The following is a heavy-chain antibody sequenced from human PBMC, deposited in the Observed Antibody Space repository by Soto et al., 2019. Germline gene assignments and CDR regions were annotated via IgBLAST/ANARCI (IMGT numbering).Heavy chain of an antibody. V-gene: IGHV1-24*01. CDR1: GYTPNELS. Sequence: ASVKVSCKVSGYTPNELSMHWVRQAPGKGREWMGGFDPEDGETIYAQKFQGRVTMTEDTSTDTAYMELSSLRSEDTAVYYCATGIVVVVAANNDAFDIWGQGTMVTVSS. D-gene: IGHD2-15*01. CDR3: ATGIVVVVAANNDAFDI. CDR2: FDPEDGET. J-gene: IGHJ3*02.